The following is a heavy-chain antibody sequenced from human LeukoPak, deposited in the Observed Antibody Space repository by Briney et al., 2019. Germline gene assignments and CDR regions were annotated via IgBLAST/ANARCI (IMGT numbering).Heavy chain of an antibody. CDR2: INPSGGST. V-gene: IGHV1-46*01. CDR3: ARDFFGTVTTDAEVNDSNWFDP. CDR1: GYTFTSYY. Sequence: ASVKVSCKASGYTFTSYYMHWVRQAPGQGLEWMGIINPSGGSTSYAQKFQGRVTMTRDMSTSTVYMELSSLRSEDTAVYYCARDFFGTVTTDAEVNDSNWFDPWGQGTLVTVSS. J-gene: IGHJ5*02. D-gene: IGHD4-17*01.